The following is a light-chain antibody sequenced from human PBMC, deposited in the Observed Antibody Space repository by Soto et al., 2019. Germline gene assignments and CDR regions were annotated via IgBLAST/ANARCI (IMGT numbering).Light chain of an antibody. CDR2: DVS. CDR3: QQYKSYSQT. V-gene: IGKV1-5*01. CDR1: QSITTW. J-gene: IGKJ1*01. Sequence: DIQITQSPSTVSAYVGDSVTITCRASQSITTWLAWYQQRQGKAHKLLIYDVSSLQSGVPSRFSGSGSGTELTITISSLKPDDFETYDGQQYKSYSQTFGQGTKVDIK.